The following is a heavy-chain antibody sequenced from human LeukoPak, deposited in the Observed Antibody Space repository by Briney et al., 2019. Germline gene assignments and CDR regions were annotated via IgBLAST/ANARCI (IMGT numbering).Heavy chain of an antibody. V-gene: IGHV3-7*03. CDR1: GFTFSTYW. CDR2: IKQDGSEK. CDR3: ARAFSYSTNWLDY. Sequence: GGSLRLSCAASGFTFSTYWMSWVRQAPGKGLEWVANIKQDGSEKYYADSVKGRFTISRDNVKNSLYLQMNSLRAEDTAVYYCARAFSYSTNWLDYWGQGTLVTVPS. J-gene: IGHJ4*02. D-gene: IGHD6-13*01.